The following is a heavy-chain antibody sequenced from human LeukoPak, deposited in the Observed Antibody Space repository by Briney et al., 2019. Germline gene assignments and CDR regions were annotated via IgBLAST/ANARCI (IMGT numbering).Heavy chain of an antibody. Sequence: GASVKVPCKASGYTITGYYIHWVRQAPGQGLEWMGWINPNSGDTNYAQKFQGRVTMTRDTSINTAFMELSRLRSDDTAVYYCARDRHWNQGNFDYWGQGTLVTVSS. J-gene: IGHJ4*02. V-gene: IGHV1-2*02. CDR1: GYTITGYY. CDR2: INPNSGDT. CDR3: ARDRHWNQGNFDY. D-gene: IGHD1-1*01.